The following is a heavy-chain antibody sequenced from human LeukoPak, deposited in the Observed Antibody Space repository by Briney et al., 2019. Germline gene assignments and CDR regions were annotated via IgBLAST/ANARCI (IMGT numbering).Heavy chain of an antibody. V-gene: IGHV1-69*04. Sequence: ASVKVSCKASGGTFSSYAISWVRQAPGQGLEWMGRIIPILGIANYAQKFQGRVTMTRNTSISTAYMELSSLRSEDTAVYYCARFGGDFDYWGQGTLVTVSS. CDR1: GGTFSSYA. CDR3: ARFGGDFDY. D-gene: IGHD3-16*01. CDR2: IIPILGIA. J-gene: IGHJ4*02.